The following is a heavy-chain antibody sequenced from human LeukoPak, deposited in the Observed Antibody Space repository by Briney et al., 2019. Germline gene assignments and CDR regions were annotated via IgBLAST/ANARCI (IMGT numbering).Heavy chain of an antibody. Sequence: ASVKVSCKTSGFTSNYAINWVRQAPGQGLEWMGWISCYSGNTNYAQKIQGRVTMATDTSTNTAYMDLRRLRSDDTAVYYCASGGTVSGSNYYYGMDVWGQGTTVTVSS. CDR3: ASGGTVSGSNYYYGMDV. V-gene: IGHV1-18*01. CDR2: ISCYSGNT. D-gene: IGHD3-10*01. J-gene: IGHJ6*02. CDR1: GFTSNYA.